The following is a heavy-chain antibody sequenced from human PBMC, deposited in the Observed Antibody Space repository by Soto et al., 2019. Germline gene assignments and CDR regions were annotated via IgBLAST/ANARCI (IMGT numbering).Heavy chain of an antibody. J-gene: IGHJ4*02. CDR3: AQEGGVGVYSFDY. V-gene: IGHV1-18*01. Sequence: QVQLVQSGAEVKKPGASVKVSCKASGYTFTSYGISWVRQAPGQGLEWMGWLSTYNGNTNYAQKLQGRATMTTDTSTSTVYMELRSLRSDDTAVYYCAQEGGVGVYSFDYWGQGTLVTVSS. CDR2: LSTYNGNT. CDR1: GYTFTSYG. D-gene: IGHD3-10*01.